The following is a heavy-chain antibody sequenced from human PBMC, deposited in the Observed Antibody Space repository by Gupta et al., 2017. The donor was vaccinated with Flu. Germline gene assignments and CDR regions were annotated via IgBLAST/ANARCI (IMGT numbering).Heavy chain of an antibody. CDR3: ASPPRGYSGYDYYYYGMDV. J-gene: IGHJ6*02. V-gene: IGHV1-69*06. Sequence: QVQLVQSGAEVKKPGSSVTVSCKASGGTFSSYAISWVRQAPGQGLEWMGGIIPIFGTANYAQKFQGRVTITADKSTSTAYMELSSLRSEDTAVYYCASPPRGYSGYDYYYYGMDVWGQGTTVTVSS. CDR1: GGTFSSYA. CDR2: IIPIFGTA. D-gene: IGHD5-12*01.